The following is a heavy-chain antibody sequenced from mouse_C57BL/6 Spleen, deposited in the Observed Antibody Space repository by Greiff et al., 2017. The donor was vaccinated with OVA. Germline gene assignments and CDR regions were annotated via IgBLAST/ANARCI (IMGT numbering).Heavy chain of an antibody. V-gene: IGHV1-42*01. J-gene: IGHJ2*01. Sequence: VQLQQSGPELVKPGASVKLSCKASGYSFTGYYMNWVKQSPEKSLEWIGEINPSTGGTTYNQKFKAKATLTVDKSSSTAYMQLKSLTSEDSAVYYCARNYDPDYWGQGTTLTVSS. CDR1: GYSFTGYY. CDR2: INPSTGGT. D-gene: IGHD1-1*01. CDR3: ARNYDPDY.